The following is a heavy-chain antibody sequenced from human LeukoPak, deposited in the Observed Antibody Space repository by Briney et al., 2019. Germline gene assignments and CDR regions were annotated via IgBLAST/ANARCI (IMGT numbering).Heavy chain of an antibody. D-gene: IGHD2-15*01. CDR2: MNPNSGNT. Sequence: ASVKVSCKASGYTFTSYDINWVRQATGQGLEWMGWMNPNSGNTGYAQKFQGRVTMTRNTSISTAYMELSSLRSEDTAVYYCARDGTRYCSGGSCYWDYWGQGTLVTVSS. V-gene: IGHV1-8*01. J-gene: IGHJ4*02. CDR1: GYTFTSYD. CDR3: ARDGTRYCSGGSCYWDY.